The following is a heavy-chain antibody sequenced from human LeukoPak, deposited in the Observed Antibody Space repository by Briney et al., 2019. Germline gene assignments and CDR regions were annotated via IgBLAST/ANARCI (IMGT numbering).Heavy chain of an antibody. J-gene: IGHJ4*02. CDR1: GFNFGRHT. V-gene: IGHV3-23*01. CDR3: ARRDIVVIVSASDY. CDR2: ITASGDRT. D-gene: IGHD2-15*01. Sequence: GGSLRLSCAASGFNFGRHTMNWVRQAPGKGLEWVSGITASGDRTYYGDSVKGRFTVSRDNSKNTVYLQMNSLRVDDTAVYYCARRDIVVIVSASDYWGQGTLVTVSS.